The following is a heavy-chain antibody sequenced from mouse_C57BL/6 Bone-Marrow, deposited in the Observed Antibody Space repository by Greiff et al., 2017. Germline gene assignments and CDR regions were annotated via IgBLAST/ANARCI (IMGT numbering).Heavy chain of an antibody. J-gene: IGHJ4*01. D-gene: IGHD2-13*01. CDR3: ARSRIYYGDYNYAMDY. CDR2: IGPGSGST. V-gene: IGHV1-77*01. CDR1: GYTFTDYY. Sequence: QVQLKQSGAELVKPGASVKISCKASGYTFTDYYINWVKQRPGQGLEWIGKIGPGSGSTYYNEKFKGKATLTADKSSSTAYMQLSSLTSEDSAVYFCARSRIYYGDYNYAMDYWGQGTSVTVSS.